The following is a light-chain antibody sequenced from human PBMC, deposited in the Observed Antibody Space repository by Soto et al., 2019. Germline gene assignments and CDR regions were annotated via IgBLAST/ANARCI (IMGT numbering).Light chain of an antibody. J-gene: IGKJ1*01. CDR3: QQYNLYWT. CDR2: DAS. CDR1: QSISSW. V-gene: IGKV1-5*01. Sequence: IQMTQYPYTLSASVGDRVTITCRASQSISSWLAWYQQKPGKAPKLLIYDASSLKSGVPSRFSGSGSGTEFTLTISSLQPDDFATYYCQQYNLYWTFGQGTKVDI.